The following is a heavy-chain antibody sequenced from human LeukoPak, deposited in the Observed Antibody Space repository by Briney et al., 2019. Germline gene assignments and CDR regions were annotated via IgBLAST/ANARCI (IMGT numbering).Heavy chain of an antibody. Sequence: PGGSLRLSCAASGFTFSSHLMHWVRQAPGKGLVWVSRISSDGTYTNYADSVRGRFTISRDNAKNTLYLQMNSLRAEDTAVYYCSRDSLSSCGGDCYSGLDVWGQGTTVTVSS. CDR2: ISSDGTYT. V-gene: IGHV3-74*01. J-gene: IGHJ6*02. CDR3: SRDSLSSCGGDCYSGLDV. D-gene: IGHD2-21*02. CDR1: GFTFSSHL.